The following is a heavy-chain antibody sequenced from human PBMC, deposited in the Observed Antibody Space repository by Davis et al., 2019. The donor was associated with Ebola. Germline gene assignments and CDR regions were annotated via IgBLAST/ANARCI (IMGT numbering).Heavy chain of an antibody. Sequence: MPSETLSLTCAVQGGSFSGYYWSWIRQPPGKGLEWIGEINHSGSTNYNPSLKSRVTISVDTSKNQFSLKLSSVTAADTAVYYCARMDYYYGSGTNRFDPWGQGTLVTVSS. D-gene: IGHD3-10*01. CDR3: ARMDYYYGSGTNRFDP. CDR2: INHSGST. CDR1: GGSFSGYY. J-gene: IGHJ5*02. V-gene: IGHV4-34*01.